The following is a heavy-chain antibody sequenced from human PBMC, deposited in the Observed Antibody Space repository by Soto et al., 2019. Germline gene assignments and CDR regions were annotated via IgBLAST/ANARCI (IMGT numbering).Heavy chain of an antibody. Sequence: QVQLVQSGAEVSEPGASVKVSCKASGYSFTSLDINWVRQTTGQGLEWMGWMQPSSGRTGYAQKFQGRVTMTRDTSITTAYMELSSLTSDDTAFAYCARGVTAGVDYWGQGTLVTVSS. V-gene: IGHV1-8*01. J-gene: IGHJ4*02. D-gene: IGHD1-26*01. CDR3: ARGVTAGVDY. CDR1: GYSFTSLD. CDR2: MQPSSGRT.